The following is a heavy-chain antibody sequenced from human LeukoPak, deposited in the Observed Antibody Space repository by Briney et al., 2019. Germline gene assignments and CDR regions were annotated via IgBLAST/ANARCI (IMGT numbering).Heavy chain of an antibody. Sequence: SVKVSCKASGYTFTGYYMHWVRQAPGQGLEWMGWINPNSGGTNYAQRLQGRVTMTTDTSTSTAYMDLRGLRSDDTAVYYCARGYDYGDYVGDFDYWGQGTVVSVSS. CDR1: GYTFTGYY. CDR3: ARGYDYGDYVGDFDY. J-gene: IGHJ4*02. V-gene: IGHV1-2*02. CDR2: INPNSGGT. D-gene: IGHD4-17*01.